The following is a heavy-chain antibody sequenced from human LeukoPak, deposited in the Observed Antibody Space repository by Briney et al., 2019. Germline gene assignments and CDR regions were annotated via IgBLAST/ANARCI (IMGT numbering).Heavy chain of an antibody. CDR1: GFTFSTYA. J-gene: IGHJ4*02. CDR3: ASDYDFSNYNDY. Sequence: GGSLRLSVPASGFTFSTYALTWFPRPPGKGRDWVSAISGSGGSTYYADSVKGRFTISRDNSRNTLYLQMNSLRAEDTAVYYCASDYDFSNYNDYWGQGTLVTVSS. CDR2: ISGSGGST. D-gene: IGHD3-3*01. V-gene: IGHV3-23*01.